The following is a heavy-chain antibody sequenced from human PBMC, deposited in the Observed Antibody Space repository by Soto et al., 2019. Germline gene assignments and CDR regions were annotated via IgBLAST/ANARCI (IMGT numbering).Heavy chain of an antibody. J-gene: IGHJ6*02. Sequence: ASVKVSCXASGYIFTGYHMHGVRQAPGQGLEWMGWINPNSGGTKYAQKFQGRVTMTRDTSISTAYMELSSLRSDDTAVYYCAREELPXXXYGMDVWGQGTTVTVSS. CDR3: AREELPXXXYGMDV. CDR2: INPNSGGT. D-gene: IGHD1-7*01. V-gene: IGHV1-2*02. CDR1: GYIFTGYH.